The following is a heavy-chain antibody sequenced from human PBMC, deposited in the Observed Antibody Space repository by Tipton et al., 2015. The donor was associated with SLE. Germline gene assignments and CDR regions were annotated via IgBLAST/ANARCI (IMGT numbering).Heavy chain of an antibody. V-gene: IGHV3-9*01. J-gene: IGHJ5*02. CDR1: GFTFVDYA. Sequence: SLRLSCAASGFTFVDYAMHWVRRAPGKGLAWVSGITWNSNNIGYADSVKGRFTLSRDNAKNSLYLQMNSLRAEDTALYYCAKDGCSGSVCAWFDPWGQGTLVTVSS. CDR2: ITWNSNNI. CDR3: AKDGCSGSVCAWFDP. D-gene: IGHD2-15*01.